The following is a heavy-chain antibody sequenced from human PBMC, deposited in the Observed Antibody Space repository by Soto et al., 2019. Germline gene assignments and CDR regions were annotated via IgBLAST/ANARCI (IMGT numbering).Heavy chain of an antibody. J-gene: IGHJ3*02. D-gene: IGHD3-10*01. CDR2: IYWDDDK. Sequence: QITLKESGPTLVKPTQTLTLTCTFSGFSLSTSGVGVGWIRQPPGKALEWLALIYWDDDKRYSPSLKSRLTITKDTSKNQVVLTMTNMDPVDTATYYCAHSQDSYGVLGVIEYAFDIWGQGTMVTVSS. CDR3: AHSQDSYGVLGVIEYAFDI. V-gene: IGHV2-5*02. CDR1: GFSLSTSGVG.